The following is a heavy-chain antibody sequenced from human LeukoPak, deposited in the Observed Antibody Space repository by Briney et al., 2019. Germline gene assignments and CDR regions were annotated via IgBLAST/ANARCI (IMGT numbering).Heavy chain of an antibody. Sequence: ASVKVSCKASGYTFTSYYMHWVRQAPGQGLEWMGIINPSGGSTSYAQKFQGRVTMTRDMSTSTVYMELSSLRSEDTAVYYCARWGSLGYCSGGSCPNWFDPWGQGTLVTVSS. CDR2: INPSGGST. J-gene: IGHJ5*02. V-gene: IGHV1-46*01. D-gene: IGHD2-15*01. CDR1: GYTFTSYY. CDR3: ARWGSLGYCSGGSCPNWFDP.